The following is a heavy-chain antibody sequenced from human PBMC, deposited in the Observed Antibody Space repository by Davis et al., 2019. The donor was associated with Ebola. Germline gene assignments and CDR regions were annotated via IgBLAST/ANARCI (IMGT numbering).Heavy chain of an antibody. V-gene: IGHV4-4*02. Sequence: MPSETLSLTCAVSGGSISSSNWWSWVRQPPGKGLEWIGEIYHSGSTNYNPSLKSRVTISVDTSKNQFSLKLSSVTAADTAVYYCARDNSSGWSHYFDYWGQGTLVTVSS. CDR3: ARDNSSGWSHYFDY. CDR2: IYHSGST. J-gene: IGHJ4*02. CDR1: GGSISSSNW. D-gene: IGHD6-19*01.